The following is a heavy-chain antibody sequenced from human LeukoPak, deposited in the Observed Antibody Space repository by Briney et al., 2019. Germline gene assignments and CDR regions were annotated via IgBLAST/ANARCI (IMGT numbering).Heavy chain of an antibody. D-gene: IGHD5-18*01. J-gene: IGHJ3*02. V-gene: IGHV3-33*08. CDR2: IWYDGSNK. CDR1: GFTFSSYA. Sequence: GGSLRLSCAASGFTFSSYAMSWVRQAPGKGLEWVAVIWYDGSNKYYADSVKGRFTISRDNSKNTLYLQMNSLRAEDTAVYYCARDKSVDTANDAFDIWGQGTMVTVSS. CDR3: ARDKSVDTANDAFDI.